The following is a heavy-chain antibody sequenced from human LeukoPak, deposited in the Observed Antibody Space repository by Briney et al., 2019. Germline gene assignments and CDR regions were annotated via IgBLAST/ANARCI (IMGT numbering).Heavy chain of an antibody. CDR3: ARESDVGKDFDC. Sequence: SETLSLTCAVYGGSFSGYYWSWIRQPPGKGLEWIGEINHSGSTNYNPSLKSRVTISVDTSKNQFSLKLSSVTAADTAVYYCARESDVGKDFDCWGQGALVTVSS. CDR2: INHSGST. J-gene: IGHJ4*02. D-gene: IGHD1-1*01. V-gene: IGHV4-34*01. CDR1: GGSFSGYY.